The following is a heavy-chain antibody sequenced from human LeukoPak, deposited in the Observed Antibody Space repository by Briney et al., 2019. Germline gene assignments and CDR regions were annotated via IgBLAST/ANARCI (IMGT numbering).Heavy chain of an antibody. CDR3: ARGLLVGVNHHWYFDL. CDR2: INPNSGGT. V-gene: IGHV1-2*02. CDR1: GYTFTGYY. Sequence: ASVKVSCKASGYTFTGYYMHWVRQAPGQGLEWMGWINPNSGGTNYVQKFQGRVTMTRDTSISTAYMELSRLRSDDTAVYYCARGLLVGVNHHWYFDLWGRGTLVTVSS. D-gene: IGHD1-26*01. J-gene: IGHJ2*01.